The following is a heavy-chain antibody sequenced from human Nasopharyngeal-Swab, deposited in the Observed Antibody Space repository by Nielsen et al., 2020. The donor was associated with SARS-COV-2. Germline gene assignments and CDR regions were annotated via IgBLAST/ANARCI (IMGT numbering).Heavy chain of an antibody. CDR2: ISSSGSTI. J-gene: IGHJ6*02. Sequence: GGSLRLSCAASGFTFSSYSMNWVRQAPGKGLEWVSYISSSGSTIYYADSVKGRFTISRDDAKNSLYLQMNSLRAEDTAVYYCARDGSLYCSSTSCYSGKYYYGLDVWGQGTTVTVSS. CDR1: GFTFSSYS. D-gene: IGHD2-2*01. CDR3: ARDGSLYCSSTSCYSGKYYYGLDV. V-gene: IGHV3-48*04.